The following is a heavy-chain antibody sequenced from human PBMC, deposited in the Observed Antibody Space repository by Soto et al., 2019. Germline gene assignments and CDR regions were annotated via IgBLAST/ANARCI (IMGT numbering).Heavy chain of an antibody. CDR3: ARIESIARNWFDP. J-gene: IGHJ5*02. V-gene: IGHV5-10-1*01. Sequence: GESLKISCKASGFSFTNYWISWVRHVPGKGLEWMGNIDPVDSYANYSPSFQGHVTFSVDTSIGTAFLHWSSLQASDSATYFCARIESIARNWFDPWGQGTLVTVSS. CDR2: IDPVDSYA. D-gene: IGHD6-13*01. CDR1: GFSFTNYW.